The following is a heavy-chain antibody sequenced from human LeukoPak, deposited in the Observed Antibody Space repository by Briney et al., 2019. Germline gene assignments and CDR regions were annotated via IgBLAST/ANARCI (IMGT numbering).Heavy chain of an antibody. V-gene: IGHV3-53*01. J-gene: IGHJ6*02. CDR3: ARDFNYYGSGRDYYYYGMDV. CDR1: GFTVSSNY. Sequence: GGSLRLSCAASGFTVSSNYMSWVRQAPGKGLEGVSVIYTGGSTYYADSVKGRFTISRDNSKNTLYLQMNSLRAEDTAVYYCARDFNYYGSGRDYYYYGMDVWGQGTTVTVSS. D-gene: IGHD3-10*01. CDR2: IYTGGST.